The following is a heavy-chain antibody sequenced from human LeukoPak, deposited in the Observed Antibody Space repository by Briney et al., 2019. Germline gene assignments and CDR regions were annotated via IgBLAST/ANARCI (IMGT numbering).Heavy chain of an antibody. Sequence: GGSLRPSCAASGFTFSSYGMHWVRQAPGKGLEWVAFIRYDGSNKYYADSVKGRFTISRDNSKNTLYLQMNSLRAEDTAVYYCAKDDYYDSSGYYYSACDYWGQGTLVTVSS. V-gene: IGHV3-30*02. D-gene: IGHD3-22*01. CDR3: AKDDYYDSSGYYYSACDY. J-gene: IGHJ4*02. CDR1: GFTFSSYG. CDR2: IRYDGSNK.